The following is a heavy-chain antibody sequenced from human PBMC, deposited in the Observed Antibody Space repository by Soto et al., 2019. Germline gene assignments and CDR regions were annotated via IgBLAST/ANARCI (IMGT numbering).Heavy chain of an antibody. CDR1: GGTFSSYA. CDR2: IIPIFGTA. D-gene: IGHD5-12*01. V-gene: IGHV1-69*01. CDR3: ARDVIDEMATTNYWYFDL. Sequence: QVQLVQSGAEVKKPGSSVKVSCKASGGTFSSYAISWVRQAPGQGLEWMGGIIPIFGTANYAQKFQGRVTITADESTSTAYMELSSLRSEDTAVYYCARDVIDEMATTNYWYFDLWGRGTLVTVSS. J-gene: IGHJ2*01.